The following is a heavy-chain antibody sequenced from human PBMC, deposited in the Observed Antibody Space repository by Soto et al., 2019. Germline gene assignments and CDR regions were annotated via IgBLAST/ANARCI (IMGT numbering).Heavy chain of an antibody. CDR3: ARDSGYYYGSGSYHWSSQIYYYYGMDV. J-gene: IGHJ6*02. Sequence: ASVKVSCKASGYTFTSYAMHWVRQAPGQRLEWMGWINAGNGNTKYSQKFQGRVTITRDTSASTAYMELSSLRSEDTAVYYCARDSGYYYGSGSYHWSSQIYYYYGMDVWGQGTTVTVSS. D-gene: IGHD3-10*01. CDR2: INAGNGNT. CDR1: GYTFTSYA. V-gene: IGHV1-3*01.